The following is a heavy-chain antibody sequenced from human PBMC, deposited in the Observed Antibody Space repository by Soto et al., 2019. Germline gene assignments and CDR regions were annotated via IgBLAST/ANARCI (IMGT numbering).Heavy chain of an antibody. CDR3: ARSHAFDGSIYHYYFDF. CDR1: GDSVNSGAHS. J-gene: IGHJ4*02. CDR2: IYASGTT. Sequence: SETLSLTCIVSGDSVNSGAHSWSWIRQSPGTGLEWIGYIYASGTTTYNPSLESRVTMSVDMPNNEFSLDLTSVTAADTAVYYCARSHAFDGSIYHYYFDFWGQGTLVTVSS. V-gene: IGHV4-61*08. D-gene: IGHD3-3*02.